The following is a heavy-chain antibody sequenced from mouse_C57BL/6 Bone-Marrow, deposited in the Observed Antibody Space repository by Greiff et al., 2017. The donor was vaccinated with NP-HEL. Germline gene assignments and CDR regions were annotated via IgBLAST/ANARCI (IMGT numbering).Heavy chain of an antibody. J-gene: IGHJ2*01. CDR1: GFTFSSYT. V-gene: IGHV5-9*01. Sequence: EVKLVESGGGLVKPGGSLKLSCAASGFTFSSYTMSWVRQTPEKRLEWVATISGGGGNTYYPDSVKGRFTISRDNAKNTLYLQRSSLRSEDTALYYCASHFYYGSSLDYWGQGTTLTVSS. CDR2: ISGGGGNT. CDR3: ASHFYYGSSLDY. D-gene: IGHD1-1*01.